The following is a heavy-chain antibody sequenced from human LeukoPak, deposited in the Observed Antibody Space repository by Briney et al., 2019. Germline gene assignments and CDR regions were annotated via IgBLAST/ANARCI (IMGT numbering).Heavy chain of an antibody. D-gene: IGHD3-22*01. CDR1: GFTVSSNY. J-gene: IGHJ4*02. Sequence: GGSLRLSCAASGFTVSSNYMSWVRQAPGKGLEWVSVIYSGGSTYYADSVKGRFTISSDNSKNTLYLQMNSLRAEDTAVYYCARGGYYYDSSGYYWVGDSLDYWGQGTLVTVSS. CDR3: ARGGYYYDSSGYYWVGDSLDY. CDR2: IYSGGST. V-gene: IGHV3-53*01.